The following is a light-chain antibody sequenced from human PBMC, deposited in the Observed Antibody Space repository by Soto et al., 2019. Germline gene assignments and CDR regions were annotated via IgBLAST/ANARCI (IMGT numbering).Light chain of an antibody. Sequence: DIVLTQSPGTLSLSPWERATLSCRASQSVSTCLAWYQQKPGQAPRLLIYDASTRATGIPARFSGSGSGTDFTLTISSLEPEDFAVYFCHQRSNWPRTFGGGTKVDIK. CDR3: HQRSNWPRT. V-gene: IGKV3-11*01. J-gene: IGKJ4*01. CDR2: DAS. CDR1: QSVSTC.